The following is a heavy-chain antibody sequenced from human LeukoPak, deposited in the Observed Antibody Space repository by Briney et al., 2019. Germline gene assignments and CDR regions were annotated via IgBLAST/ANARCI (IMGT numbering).Heavy chain of an antibody. CDR1: GGSISSYY. D-gene: IGHD6-13*01. J-gene: IGHJ4*02. CDR3: ASFIAAAVDY. V-gene: IGHV4-59*01. CDR2: IYYSGST. Sequence: SETLSLTCAVSGGSISSYYWSWIRQPPGKGLEWIGYIYYSGSTNYNPSLKSRVTISVDTSKNQFSLKLSSVTAADTAVYYCASFIAAAVDYWGQGTLVTVSS.